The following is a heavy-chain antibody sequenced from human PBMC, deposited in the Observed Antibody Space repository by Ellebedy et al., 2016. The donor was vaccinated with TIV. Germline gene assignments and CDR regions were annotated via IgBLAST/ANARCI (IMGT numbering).Heavy chain of an antibody. CDR1: GFILSDHY. V-gene: IGHV3-72*01. J-gene: IGHJ4*02. D-gene: IGHD2-15*01. Sequence: GESLKISXVASGFILSDHYMDWVRQPPGRGLEWVGRSRHKANSYTTEYAASAKGRFTISRDDSKNSLYLQMNSLKTEDTAVYYCAKDFCTGGSCYPDYWGQGTLVTVSS. CDR3: AKDFCTGGSCYPDY. CDR2: SRHKANSYTT.